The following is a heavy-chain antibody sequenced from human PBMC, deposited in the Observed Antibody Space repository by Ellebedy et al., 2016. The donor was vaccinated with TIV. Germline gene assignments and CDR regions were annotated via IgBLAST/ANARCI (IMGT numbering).Heavy chain of an antibody. CDR3: ARNLVIFTFEKWYFDL. CDR2: IYNSGST. D-gene: IGHD3/OR15-3a*01. V-gene: IGHV4-39*01. CDR1: GGSISSSTYY. J-gene: IGHJ2*01. Sequence: SETLSLTCTVSGGSISSSTYYWGWIRQPPGKGLEWIGTIYNSGSTYYNPSLKSRVTIAVDQAKNQFSLKLSSVTAADTAVYYCARNLVIFTFEKWYFDLWGRGTPVTVSS.